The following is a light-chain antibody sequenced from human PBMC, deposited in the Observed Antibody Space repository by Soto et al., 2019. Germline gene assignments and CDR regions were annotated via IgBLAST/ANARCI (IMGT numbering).Light chain of an antibody. CDR2: WAS. CDR1: RIILYGSNNKNY. J-gene: IGKJ1*01. CDR3: QQYFSPPWT. Sequence: DSELTQSPDSLAVALGARATIHCKSSRIILYGSNNKNYLAWYQHKPGQPPRLLIHWASNRESGVPDRFSGSGSGTDFTLSISSLQAEDVAVYYCQQYFSPPWTFGPGTKVDIK. V-gene: IGKV4-1*01.